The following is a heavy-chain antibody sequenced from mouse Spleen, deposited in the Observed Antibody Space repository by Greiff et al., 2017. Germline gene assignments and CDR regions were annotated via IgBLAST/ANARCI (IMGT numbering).Heavy chain of an antibody. Sequence: QVQLQQSGAELVRPGASVTLSCKASGYTFTDYEMHWVKQTPVHGLEWIGAIDPETGGTAYNQKFKGKAILTADKSSSTAYMELRSLTSEDSAVYYCTKGYYYGSSDYWGQGTTLTVSS. CDR3: TKGYYYGSSDY. V-gene: IGHV1-15*01. D-gene: IGHD1-1*01. CDR1: GYTFTDYE. J-gene: IGHJ2*01. CDR2: IDPETGGT.